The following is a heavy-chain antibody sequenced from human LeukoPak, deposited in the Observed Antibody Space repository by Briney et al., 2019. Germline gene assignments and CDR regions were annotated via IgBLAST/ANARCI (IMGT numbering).Heavy chain of an antibody. CDR3: ARGGSTLWFGELLGPRHRIYGMDV. Sequence: TGGSLRLSCAASGFTFSSYGMHWVRQAPGKGLEWVAFIRYDGSNKYYADSVKGRFTISRDNAKNSLYLQMNSLRAEDTAVYYCARGGSTLWFGELLGPRHRIYGMDVWGQGTTVTVSS. J-gene: IGHJ6*02. CDR1: GFTFSSYG. CDR2: IRYDGSNK. V-gene: IGHV3-30*02. D-gene: IGHD3-10*01.